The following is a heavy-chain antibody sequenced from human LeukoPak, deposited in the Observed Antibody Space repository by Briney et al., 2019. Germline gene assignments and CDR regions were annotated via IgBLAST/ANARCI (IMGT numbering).Heavy chain of an antibody. CDR3: ATGYGDFRVEGRYFYS. CDR1: GGSFSGYY. J-gene: IGHJ4*02. D-gene: IGHD4-17*01. Sequence: SETLSLTCAVYGGSFSGYYWSWIRQPPGRGLEWIGEINHSGSTNYNPSLRSRVTISIDTSKKHFFLKLKSVTAADTAVYYCATGYGDFRVEGRYFYSWGQGTLVTVSS. CDR2: INHSGST. V-gene: IGHV4-34*01.